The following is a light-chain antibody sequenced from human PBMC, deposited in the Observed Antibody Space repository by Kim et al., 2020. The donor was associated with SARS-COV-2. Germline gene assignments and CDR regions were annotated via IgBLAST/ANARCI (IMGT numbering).Light chain of an antibody. Sequence: NFMLTQPHYVSESPGETVTISCTRSSGSIDDNYVQWYQQRPGGVPTTVIYEDDQRPSGVSDRFSGSIDNSSNSASLTISGLRTEDEADYYCQSYNRDNVLFGGGTQLTVL. J-gene: IGLJ2*01. CDR2: EDD. V-gene: IGLV6-57*04. CDR3: QSYNRDNVL. CDR1: SGSIDDNY.